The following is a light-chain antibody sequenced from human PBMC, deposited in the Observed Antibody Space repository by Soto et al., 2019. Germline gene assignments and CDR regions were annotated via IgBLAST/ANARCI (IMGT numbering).Light chain of an antibody. CDR3: QQLNSYPYT. V-gene: IGKV1-9*01. Sequence: DIQLTQSPSFLSASIGDRVTISCRASQGISSHLAWYQQKPGKAPKVLIYAASTLQSGVPSRFSGSGSGTEFTLTISSLQPEGFATYYCQQLNSYPYTFGQGTKLEIK. J-gene: IGKJ2*01. CDR2: AAS. CDR1: QGISSH.